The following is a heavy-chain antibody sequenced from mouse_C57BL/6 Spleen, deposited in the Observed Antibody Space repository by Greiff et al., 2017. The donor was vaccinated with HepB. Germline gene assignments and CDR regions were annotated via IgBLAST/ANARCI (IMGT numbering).Heavy chain of an antibody. V-gene: IGHV1-53*01. Sequence: VQLQQPGTELVKPGASVKLSCKASGYTFTSYWMHWVKQRPGQGLEWIGNINPSNGGTNYNEKFKSKATLTVDNSSSTAYMHLSSLTSEDSAVYYCARFGDYDGDWYFDVWGTGTTVTVSS. CDR1: GYTFTSYW. J-gene: IGHJ1*03. CDR3: ARFGDYDGDWYFDV. D-gene: IGHD2-4*01. CDR2: INPSNGGT.